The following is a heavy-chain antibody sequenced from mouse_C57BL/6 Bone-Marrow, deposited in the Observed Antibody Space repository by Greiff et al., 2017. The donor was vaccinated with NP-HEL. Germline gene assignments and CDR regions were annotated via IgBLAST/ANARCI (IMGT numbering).Heavy chain of an antibody. J-gene: IGHJ2*01. CDR1: GYTFTSYW. CDR3: AREEVYYGNPYYFDY. D-gene: IGHD2-1*01. Sequence: QVQLQQPGAELVRPGSSVKLSCTASGYTFTSYWMHWVKQRPIQGLEWIGNIDPSDSETHYNQKFKDKAPLTVDKSSSTAYMQLSSLTSEDSAVYYCAREEVYYGNPYYFDYWGQGTTLTVSS. CDR2: IDPSDSET. V-gene: IGHV1-52*01.